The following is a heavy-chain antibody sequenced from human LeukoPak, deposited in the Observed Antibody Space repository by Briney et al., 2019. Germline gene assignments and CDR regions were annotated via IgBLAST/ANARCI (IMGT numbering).Heavy chain of an antibody. V-gene: IGHV3-30*02. J-gene: IGHJ4*02. Sequence: YPGGSLRLSCAASGFTFSSYGMHWVRQAPGKGLEWVAFIRYDGSNKYYADSVKGRFTISRDNSKNTLYLQMNSLRAEDTAVYYCAKDRITMIVVVTPYLGDWGQGTLVTVSS. CDR2: IRYDGSNK. CDR1: GFTFSSYG. D-gene: IGHD3-22*01. CDR3: AKDRITMIVVVTPYLGD.